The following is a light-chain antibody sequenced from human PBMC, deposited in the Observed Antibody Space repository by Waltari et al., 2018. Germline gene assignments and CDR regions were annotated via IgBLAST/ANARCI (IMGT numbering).Light chain of an antibody. CDR2: DAY. CDR1: QSVSCY. Sequence: EIVLTQSPATLSLSPGERATLSCRASQSVSCYLAGYQQKPGQAPRLLIYDAYKRAPGIPARFSGSESGTDFTLTINSLEPEDLAVYYCQQRSNWPLTFGGGTRVEIK. V-gene: IGKV3-11*01. CDR3: QQRSNWPLT. J-gene: IGKJ4*01.